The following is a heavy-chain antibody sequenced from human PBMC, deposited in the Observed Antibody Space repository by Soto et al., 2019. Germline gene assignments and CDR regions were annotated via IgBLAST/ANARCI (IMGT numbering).Heavy chain of an antibody. D-gene: IGHD2-2*01. CDR2: IGTDGNT. J-gene: IGHJ4*01. Sequence: GGSLRLSCAASGFTFNSYAMNWVRQAPGKGLAWVSAIGTDGNTYYANSVKGRFTISRGNSRTTLYLQMNSLRVEDTALYYCVRKYPGTRPFDYWGQGTLVTVSS. V-gene: IGHV3-23*01. CDR3: VRKYPGTRPFDY. CDR1: GFTFNSYA.